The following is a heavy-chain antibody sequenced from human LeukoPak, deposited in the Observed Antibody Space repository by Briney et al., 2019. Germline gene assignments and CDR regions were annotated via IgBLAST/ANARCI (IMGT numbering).Heavy chain of an antibody. J-gene: IGHJ4*02. D-gene: IGHD6-19*01. CDR3: AKATDRRVAGVLDY. Sequence: GGSLRLSCAASGFTFSSYVMSWVRQAPGKGLEWVSAISGSGASTYYADSVKGRFTISRDNSKNTLYLQMNSLRAEDTAVYYCAKATDRRVAGVLDYWGQGTLVTVSS. CDR2: ISGSGAST. V-gene: IGHV3-23*01. CDR1: GFTFSSYV.